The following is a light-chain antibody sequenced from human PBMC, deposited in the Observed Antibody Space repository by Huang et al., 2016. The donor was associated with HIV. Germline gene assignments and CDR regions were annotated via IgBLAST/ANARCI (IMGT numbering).Light chain of an antibody. CDR2: GAS. CDR3: QQYNKWPPYT. Sequence: VMTQSPATLSVSPGERATLSCRASESILRNLAWYQQRPGQPPTLLIYGASVRLPGIPDRFRGSGSGTAFSLTISSLQSEDFAVYYCQQYNKWPPYTYGQGTKLEIK. V-gene: IGKV3-15*01. CDR1: ESILRN. J-gene: IGKJ2*01.